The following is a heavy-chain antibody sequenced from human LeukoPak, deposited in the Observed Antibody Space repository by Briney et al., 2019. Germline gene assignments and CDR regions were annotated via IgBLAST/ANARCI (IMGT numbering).Heavy chain of an antibody. CDR1: GFTFSSYG. V-gene: IGHV3-33*01. J-gene: IGHJ5*01. CDR3: ARTTGTPEAGILDS. CDR2: IWYDGSNR. Sequence: GGSLRLSCAASGFTFSSYGMHWVRQAPGKGLEWVAIIWYDGSNRYYADAVTGRFTVSKDNSRNTLYLQMNSLGAEDTAMYYCARTTGTPEAGILDSWGRGTLVTVSS. D-gene: IGHD6-13*01.